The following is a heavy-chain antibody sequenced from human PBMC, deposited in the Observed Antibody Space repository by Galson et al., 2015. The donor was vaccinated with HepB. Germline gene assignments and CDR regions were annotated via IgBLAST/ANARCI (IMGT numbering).Heavy chain of an antibody. CDR2: ISAYNGNT. CDR1: GYTFTSYG. J-gene: IGHJ3*02. Sequence: SVKVSCKASGYTFTSYGISWVRQAPGQGLEWMGWISAYNGNTNYAQKLQGRVTMTTDTSTSTAYMELRSLRSDDTAVYYCASRALYPRAFDIWGQGTMVTVSS. CDR3: ASRALYPRAFDI. D-gene: IGHD2-2*02. V-gene: IGHV1-18*04.